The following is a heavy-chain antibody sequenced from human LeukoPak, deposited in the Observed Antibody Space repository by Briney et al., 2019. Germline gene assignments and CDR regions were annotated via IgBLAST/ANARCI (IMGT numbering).Heavy chain of an antibody. CDR2: IYSGGST. J-gene: IGHJ4*02. D-gene: IGHD4-17*01. Sequence: GGSLRLSRAASGFTVSSNYMSWVRQAPGKGLEWVSVIYSGGSTYYADSVKGRFTISRDNSKNTLYLQMNSLRAEDTAVYYCARVIRYGDYWYWGQGTLVTVSS. CDR3: ARVIRYGDYWY. CDR1: GFTVSSNY. V-gene: IGHV3-66*01.